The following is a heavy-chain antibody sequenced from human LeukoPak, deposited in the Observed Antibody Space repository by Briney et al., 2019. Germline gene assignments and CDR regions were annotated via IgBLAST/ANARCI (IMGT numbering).Heavy chain of an antibody. D-gene: IGHD3-10*01. CDR2: IYISGST. CDR3: ARERLAMVRGVIPKEAWGWFDP. V-gene: IGHV4-4*07. Sequence: SETLSLTCAVYGGSFSGYYWSWIRQPAGKGLEWIGRIYISGSTNYNPSLRSRATISVDTSKNQFSLELSSVTAADTAVYYCARERLAMVRGVIPKEAWGWFDPWGQGTLVTVSS. J-gene: IGHJ5*02. CDR1: GGSFSGYY.